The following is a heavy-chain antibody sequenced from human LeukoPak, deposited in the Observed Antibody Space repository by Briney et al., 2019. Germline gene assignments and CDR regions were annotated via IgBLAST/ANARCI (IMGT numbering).Heavy chain of an antibody. CDR1: GGSISSNSYY. CDR3: ARHSGSFYGQYDY. J-gene: IGHJ4*02. Sequence: PSETLSLTCIVSGGSISSNSYYWGWIRQAPGKGLEWIGTIYYSETTYYNPSLKSRVSISVDTSKNQFSLKLTSVTAADTAVYYCARHSGSFYGQYDYWGQGTLVTVSS. V-gene: IGHV4-39*01. CDR2: IYYSETT. D-gene: IGHD1-26*01.